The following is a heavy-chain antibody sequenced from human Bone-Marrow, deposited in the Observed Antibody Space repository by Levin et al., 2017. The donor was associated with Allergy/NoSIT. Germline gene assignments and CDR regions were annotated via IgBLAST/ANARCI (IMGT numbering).Heavy chain of an antibody. V-gene: IGHV1-8*02. D-gene: IGHD2-15*01. CDR3: ARGDCYSGSCYGPDWFDP. CDR2: INVNNGHT. CDR1: GYTFSDYG. J-gene: IGHJ5*02. Sequence: GESLKISCQASGYTFSDYGISWVRQAPGQGLEWMGWINVNNGHTNYAQKFQGRVIMTRNSSITTAYMELSGLRFEDTAIYYCARGDCYSGSCYGPDWFDPWGQGTQVTVSS.